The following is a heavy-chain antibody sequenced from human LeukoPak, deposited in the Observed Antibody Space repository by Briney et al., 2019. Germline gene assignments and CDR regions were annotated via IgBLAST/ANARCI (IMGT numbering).Heavy chain of an antibody. J-gene: IGHJ4*02. CDR1: GGSFSGYY. D-gene: IGHD6-6*01. CDR3: ARRTSIAAPAYYFGY. V-gene: IGHV4-34*01. CDR2: INHSGST. Sequence: SETLSLTCAVYGGSFSGYYWSWIRQPPGKGLGWIGEINHSGSTNYNPSLKSRVTISVDTSKNQFSLRLSSVTAADTAVYYCARRTSIAAPAYYFGYRGQGTLVTVSS.